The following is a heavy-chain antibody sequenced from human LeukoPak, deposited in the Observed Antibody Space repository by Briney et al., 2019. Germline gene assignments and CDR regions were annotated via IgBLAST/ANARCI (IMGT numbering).Heavy chain of an antibody. CDR3: ARLPAPVGYYGMDV. Sequence: GSLRLSCAVSGFTFSNHSMNWVRQAPGKGLEWIGYIYYSGSTNYNPSLKSRVTISVDTSKNQFSLKLSSVTAADTAVYYCARLPAPVGYYGMDVWGQGTTVTVSS. J-gene: IGHJ6*02. CDR2: IYYSGST. CDR1: GFTFSNHS. V-gene: IGHV4-59*08.